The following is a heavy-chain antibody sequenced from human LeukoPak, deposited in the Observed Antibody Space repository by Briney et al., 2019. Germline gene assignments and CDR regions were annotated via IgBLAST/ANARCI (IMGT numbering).Heavy chain of an antibody. CDR2: IKQNGSEK. V-gene: IGHV3-7*01. Sequence: GGSLRLSCAASGFTFSSYWMSWVRQAPGKGLEWVANIKQNGSEKYYVDSVKGRFTISRDNAKNSLYLQMNSLRAEDTAVYYCAREEVATILYLYYYYGMDVWGQGTTVTVPS. CDR3: AREEVATILYLYYYYGMDV. CDR1: GFTFSSYW. J-gene: IGHJ6*02. D-gene: IGHD5-12*01.